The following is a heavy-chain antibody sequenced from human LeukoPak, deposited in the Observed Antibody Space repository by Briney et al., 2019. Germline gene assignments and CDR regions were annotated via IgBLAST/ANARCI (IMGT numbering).Heavy chain of an antibody. CDR2: FDPEDGET. CDR3: ARDGGDGYDPYFDY. V-gene: IGHV1-24*01. Sequence: ASVKVSCKVSGYTLTELSMHWVRQAPGKGLEWMGGFDPEDGETIYAQKFQGRVTMTTDTSTSTAYMELRSLRSDDTAVYYCARDGGDGYDPYFDYWGQGTLVTVSS. CDR1: GYTLTELS. J-gene: IGHJ4*02. D-gene: IGHD5-12*01.